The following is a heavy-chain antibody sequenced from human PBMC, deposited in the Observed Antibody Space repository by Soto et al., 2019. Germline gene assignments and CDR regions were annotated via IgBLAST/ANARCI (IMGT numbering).Heavy chain of an antibody. V-gene: IGHV1-69*01. CDR1: GGTFSSHS. D-gene: IGHD1-1*01. Sequence: QVQLVQSGAEVKKPGSSVKVSCKSSGGTFSSHSINWVRQAPGQGLEWMGGIIPIFGPANFAKKFQGRVTITADESTTTAYMELSTLTSEATAVYYCATGSFTSTGGRIGYHYNAMDVWGQGTTVTVSS. CDR3: ATGSFTSTGGRIGYHYNAMDV. CDR2: IIPIFGPA. J-gene: IGHJ6*02.